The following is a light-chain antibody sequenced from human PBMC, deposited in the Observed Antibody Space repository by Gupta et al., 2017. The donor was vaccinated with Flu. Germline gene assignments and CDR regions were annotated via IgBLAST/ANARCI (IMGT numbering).Light chain of an antibody. J-gene: IGKJ2*03. Sequence: ELVLTQLPGTLSLSPGEGATLSCRASQSVSSSYVAWYQQRSGQAPRLLIYGASSRVTGIPDRFTGSGSGTDFTLTINRLEPEDSAVYYCQQYAGSPSFGQGSKLEIK. CDR2: GAS. CDR3: QQYAGSPS. CDR1: QSVSSSY. V-gene: IGKV3-20*01.